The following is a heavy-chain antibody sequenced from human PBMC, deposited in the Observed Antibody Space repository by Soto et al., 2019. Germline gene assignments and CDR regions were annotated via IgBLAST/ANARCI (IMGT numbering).Heavy chain of an antibody. D-gene: IGHD5-18*01. CDR2: TYYRSKWYN. CDR1: GDSVSSNSAA. V-gene: IGHV6-1*01. Sequence: SQTLSLTCAISGDSVSSNSAAWNGIRQSPSRGLEWLGRTYYRSKWYNDYAVSVKSRITINPDTSKSQFSLQLNSVTPEDTAVYYCARGAWIQLWFGGMDVWGQGTTVTVSS. CDR3: ARGAWIQLWFGGMDV. J-gene: IGHJ6*02.